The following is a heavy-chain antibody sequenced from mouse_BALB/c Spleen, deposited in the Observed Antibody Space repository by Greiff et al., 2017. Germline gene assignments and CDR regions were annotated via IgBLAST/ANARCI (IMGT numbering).Heavy chain of an antibody. CDR1: GFNIKDTY. Sequence: VHVKQSGAELVKPGASVKLSCTASGFNIKDTYMHWVKQRPEQGLEWIGRIDPANGNTKYDPKFQGKATITADTSSNTAYLQLSSLTSEDTAVYYCARERGGKTWFAYWGQGTLVTVSA. J-gene: IGHJ3*01. V-gene: IGHV14-3*02. CDR3: ARERGGKTWFAY. D-gene: IGHD2-1*01. CDR2: IDPANGNT.